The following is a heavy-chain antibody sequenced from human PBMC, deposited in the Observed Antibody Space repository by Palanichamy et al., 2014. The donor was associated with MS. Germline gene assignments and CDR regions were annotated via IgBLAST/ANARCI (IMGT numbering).Heavy chain of an antibody. CDR3: ARVRKVPILTGYYIPLAPFDP. CDR2: IIPIFGTA. Sequence: QVQLVQSGAEVKKPGSSVKVSCKASGGTFSSYAISWVRQAPGQGLEWMGGIIPIFGTANYAQKFQGRVTITADESTSTAYMELSSLRSEDTAVYYCARVRKVPILTGYYIPLAPFDPWGQGTLVTVSS. CDR1: GGTFSSYA. D-gene: IGHD3-9*01. J-gene: IGHJ5*02. V-gene: IGHV1-69*01.